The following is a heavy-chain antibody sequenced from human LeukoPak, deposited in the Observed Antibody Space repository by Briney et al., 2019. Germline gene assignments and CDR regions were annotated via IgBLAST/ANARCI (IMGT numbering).Heavy chain of an antibody. CDR2: IYYSGST. CDR1: GGSISSGGYY. J-gene: IGHJ4*02. Sequence: PSETLSLTCTVSGGSISSGGYYWSWIRQHPGKGLEWIGYIYYSGSTYYNPSLKSRVTISEDTSKNQFSLKLSSVTAADTAVYYCARGGSSGYYYPYYFDYWGQGTLVTVSS. V-gene: IGHV4-31*03. CDR3: ARGGSSGYYYPYYFDY. D-gene: IGHD3-22*01.